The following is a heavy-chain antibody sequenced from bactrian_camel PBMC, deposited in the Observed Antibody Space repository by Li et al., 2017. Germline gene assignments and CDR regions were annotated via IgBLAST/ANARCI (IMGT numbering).Heavy chain of an antibody. V-gene: IGHV3S9*01. CDR3: AADPRCSGTFDSFRVFGY. CDR1: KYTYTSYC. J-gene: IGHJ6*01. Sequence: HVQLVESGEGSVQVRGSLRLSCEISKYTYTSYCLGWWRQAPGKEREGVALIDNDGSIYYASPVNGRFTLSRDRVKDTVDLYLQMDGLKPDDTAKHYCAADPRCSGTFDSFRVFGYWGQGTQVTVS. D-gene: IGHD2*01. CDR2: IDNDGSI.